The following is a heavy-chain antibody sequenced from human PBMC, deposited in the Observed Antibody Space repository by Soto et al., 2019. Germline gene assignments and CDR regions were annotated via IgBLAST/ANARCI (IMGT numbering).Heavy chain of an antibody. CDR2: IYYSGST. Sequence: SETLSLTCTVSGGSISSYYWSWIRQPPGKGLEWIGYIYYSGSTYYNPSLKSRVTISVDTSKNQFSLKLSSVTAADTAVYYCARLIVGATAIWFDPWGQGTLVTVSS. D-gene: IGHD1-26*01. J-gene: IGHJ5*02. CDR3: ARLIVGATAIWFDP. CDR1: GGSISSYY. V-gene: IGHV4-59*04.